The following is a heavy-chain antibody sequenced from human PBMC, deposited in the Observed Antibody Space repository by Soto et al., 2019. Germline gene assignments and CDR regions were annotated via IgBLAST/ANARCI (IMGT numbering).Heavy chain of an antibody. Sequence: SETLSLTCVVYGGSFSGYYWSWIRQSPGKGLEWIGGINHRGSTNYNPSLESRVTISVDTSRNQFSLKLPSVTAADTAMYYCARDGFCTSTTCRVGNWFDPWGQGTLVTVSS. D-gene: IGHD2-2*01. J-gene: IGHJ5*02. CDR3: ARDGFCTSTTCRVGNWFDP. CDR1: GGSFSGYY. V-gene: IGHV4-34*01. CDR2: INHRGST.